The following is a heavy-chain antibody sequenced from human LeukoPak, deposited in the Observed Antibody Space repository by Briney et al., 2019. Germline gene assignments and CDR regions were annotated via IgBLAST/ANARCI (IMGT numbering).Heavy chain of an antibody. CDR1: GGSISSSSYY. J-gene: IGHJ4*02. CDR3: ARWGVVIAAADY. D-gene: IGHD6-13*01. Sequence: SETLSLTCTVSGGSISSSSYYWGWIRQPPGKGLEWIGSIYYSGSTYYNPSLKSRVTISVDTSKNQFSLKLSSVTAADTAVYYCARWGVVIAAADYWGQGTLVTVSS. CDR2: IYYSGST. V-gene: IGHV4-39*07.